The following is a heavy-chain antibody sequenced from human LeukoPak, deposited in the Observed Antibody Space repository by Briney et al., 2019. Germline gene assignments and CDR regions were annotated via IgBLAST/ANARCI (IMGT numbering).Heavy chain of an antibody. Sequence: GGSLRLSCVASGFTFSRYWMNWVRQAPGKGLEWVASINEGGSERHYVDSVKGRFTLSRDNAKNSLYLQMNSLRAEDTAVYYCARDKGYSSGWYEDYWGQGTLVTVSS. CDR2: INEGGSER. CDR3: ARDKGYSSGWYEDY. V-gene: IGHV3-7*01. D-gene: IGHD6-19*01. J-gene: IGHJ4*02. CDR1: GFTFSRYW.